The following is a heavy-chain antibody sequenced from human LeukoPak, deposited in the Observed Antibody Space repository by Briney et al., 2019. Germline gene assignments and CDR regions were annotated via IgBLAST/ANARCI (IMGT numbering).Heavy chain of an antibody. J-gene: IGHJ5*02. Sequence: SVKVSCKASGGTVSSYAISWVRQAPGQGLEWMGGIIPIFGTANYAQKFQGRVTITADESTSTAYMGLSSLRSEDTAVYYCATKSTGGSGSYPNWFDPRGQGTLVTVSS. CDR2: IIPIFGTA. V-gene: IGHV1-69*13. CDR1: GGTVSSYA. CDR3: ATKSTGGSGSYPNWFDP. D-gene: IGHD3-10*01.